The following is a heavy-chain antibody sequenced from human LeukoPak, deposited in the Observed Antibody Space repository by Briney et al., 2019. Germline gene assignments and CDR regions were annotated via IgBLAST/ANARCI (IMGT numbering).Heavy chain of an antibody. CDR1: GESFIGYF. CDR3: AREGGPYRPLDY. CDR2: VNLQGST. J-gene: IGHJ4*02. Sequence: SETLSLTCAVSGESFIGYFWTWIRQPPGKGLEWIGEVNLQGSTNYNPSLMGRVAIAVDTSENHISLQLTSVTAADTAVYYCAREGGPYRPLDYSGQGTLVTVSS. V-gene: IGHV4-34*01.